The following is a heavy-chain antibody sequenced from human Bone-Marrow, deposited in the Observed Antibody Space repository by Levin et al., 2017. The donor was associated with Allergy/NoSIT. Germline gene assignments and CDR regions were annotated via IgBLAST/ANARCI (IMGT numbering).Heavy chain of an antibody. V-gene: IGHV4-39*07. J-gene: IGHJ4*02. CDR1: GDSIRKTNYY. CDR3: ARSQRDVDGVVVTGLLGGFDY. Sequence: SQTLSLPCNVSGDSIRKTNYYWGWIRQPPGKGLEWIGSIYYSGSTYYNPSLKSRVTISIDTSKNQFSLKLSSVTASATAIYYCARSQRDVDGVVVTGLLGGFDYWGQGTLVAVSS. D-gene: IGHD2-21*02. CDR2: IYYSGST.